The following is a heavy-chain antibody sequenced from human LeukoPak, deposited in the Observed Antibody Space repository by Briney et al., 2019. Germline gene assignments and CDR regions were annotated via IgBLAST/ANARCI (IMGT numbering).Heavy chain of an antibody. V-gene: IGHV3-23*01. Sequence: GGSLRLSCAASGFTFSSYAMSWVRQAPGKGLEWVSAISGSGGSTYYADSVKGRFTVSRDNSKNTLYLQMNSLRAADTAVYYCARGLGSMVRGYMDVWGKGTTVTISS. D-gene: IGHD3-10*01. CDR2: ISGSGGST. CDR1: GFTFSSYA. CDR3: ARGLGSMVRGYMDV. J-gene: IGHJ6*03.